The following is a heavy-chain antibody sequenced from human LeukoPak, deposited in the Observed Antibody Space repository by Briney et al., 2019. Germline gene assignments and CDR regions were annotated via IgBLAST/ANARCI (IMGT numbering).Heavy chain of an antibody. V-gene: IGHV4-39*01. CDR3: ARQSGTYYYDTSGYLPFDS. Sequence: SETLSLTCTVSGGSISSSSYYWGWIRQPPGKGLEWIGSIFYSGSTYYNPSLKSRVTISVDTSKNQFSLKVGSVTAADTAVYYCARQSGTYYYDTSGYLPFDSWGQGTLVTVSS. D-gene: IGHD3-22*01. J-gene: IGHJ4*02. CDR1: GGSISSSSYY. CDR2: IFYSGST.